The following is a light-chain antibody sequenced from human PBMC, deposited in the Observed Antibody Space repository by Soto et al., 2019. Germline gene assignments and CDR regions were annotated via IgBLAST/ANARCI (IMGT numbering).Light chain of an antibody. J-gene: IGKJ2*01. V-gene: IGKV3-20*01. CDR2: GAS. CDR1: QSVSSNY. Sequence: DIVLKQSPGTLSLSAGERATLSCRASQSVSSNYLAWYQQKPGQAPRLLIDGASSRATGIPDRFSGSGSGTDFTLTITGLEPEESAVYYCQQSDRFPYTFGQGTKLEIK. CDR3: QQSDRFPYT.